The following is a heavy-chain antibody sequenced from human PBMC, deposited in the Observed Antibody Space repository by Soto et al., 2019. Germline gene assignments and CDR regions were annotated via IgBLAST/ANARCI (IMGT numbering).Heavy chain of an antibody. CDR3: ARGGRYCSGGSCYSAEYFQH. Sequence: SETLSLTCAVSGGSISSGGYSWSWIRQPPGKGLEWIGYIYHSGSTYYNPSLKSRVTISVDRSKNQFSLKLSSVTAADTAVYYCARGGRYCSGGSCYSAEYFQHWGQGTLVTVS. V-gene: IGHV4-30-2*01. CDR2: IYHSGST. CDR1: GGSISSGGYS. D-gene: IGHD2-15*01. J-gene: IGHJ1*01.